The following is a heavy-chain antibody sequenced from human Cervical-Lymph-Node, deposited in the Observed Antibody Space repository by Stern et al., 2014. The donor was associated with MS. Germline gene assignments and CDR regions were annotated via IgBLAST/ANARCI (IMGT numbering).Heavy chain of an antibody. CDR2: IYHSGST. Sequence: QVQLQESGPGLVKPSGTLSLTCAVSGGSISSSNWWSWVRQPPGKGLEWIGEIYHSGSTNYNPSLKSRVTISVDKSKNQFSLKLSSVTAADTAVYYCARDYYYDSSGYAHLAFDIWGQGTMVTVSS. D-gene: IGHD3-22*01. CDR1: GGSISSSNW. CDR3: ARDYYYDSSGYAHLAFDI. J-gene: IGHJ3*02. V-gene: IGHV4-4*02.